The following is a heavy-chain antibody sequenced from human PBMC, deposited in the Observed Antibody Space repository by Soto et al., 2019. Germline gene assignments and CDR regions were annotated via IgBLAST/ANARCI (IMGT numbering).Heavy chain of an antibody. J-gene: IGHJ3*02. Sequence: VQLVQSGAEGKKPGASVKVSCKASGYTFTQYGISWVRQAPGQGLAWMGWISAFNGNTKYVENFQDRVTMTTDTSTNTSYMELRSLRSDDTAMYYCARVYGSGSYIAFDIWGQGTMVTVSS. CDR3: ARVYGSGSYIAFDI. CDR1: GYTFTQYG. V-gene: IGHV1-18*01. CDR2: ISAFNGNT. D-gene: IGHD3-10*01.